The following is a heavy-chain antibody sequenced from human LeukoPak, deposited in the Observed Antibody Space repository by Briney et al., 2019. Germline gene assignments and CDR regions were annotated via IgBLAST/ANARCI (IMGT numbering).Heavy chain of an antibody. CDR2: LDPEYAET. CDR1: GYTLTELS. V-gene: IGHV1-24*01. Sequence: GASVKVSCKVSGYTLTELSIHWVRQAPGKGLEWMGGLDPEYAETIYAQKFQGRVTMTTDTSTSTAYMELRSLRSDDTAVYYCAREVYYGSGSYYIPLDHWGQGTLVTVSS. CDR3: AREVYYGSGSYYIPLDH. J-gene: IGHJ1*01. D-gene: IGHD3-10*01.